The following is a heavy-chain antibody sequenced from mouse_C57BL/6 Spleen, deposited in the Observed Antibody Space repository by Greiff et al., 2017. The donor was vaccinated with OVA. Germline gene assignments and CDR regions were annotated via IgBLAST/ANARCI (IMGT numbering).Heavy chain of an antibody. J-gene: IGHJ4*01. CDR2: IDPETGGT. Sequence: LQESGAELVRPGASVTLSCKASGYTFTDYEMHWVKQTPVHGLEWIGAIDPETGGTAYNQKFKGKAILTADKSSSTAYMELRSLTSEDSAVYYCTRGDYWGQGTSVTVSS. CDR3: TRGDY. V-gene: IGHV1-15*01. CDR1: GYTFTDYE.